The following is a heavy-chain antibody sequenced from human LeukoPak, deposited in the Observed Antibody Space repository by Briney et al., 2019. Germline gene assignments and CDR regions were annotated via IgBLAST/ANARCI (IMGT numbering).Heavy chain of an antibody. J-gene: IGHJ3*02. V-gene: IGHV3-7*04. CDR1: GFTFSSYW. CDR3: ARATVTTFAFDI. Sequence: TGGSLRLSCAVSGFTFSSYWMSWVRQAPGKGLEWVANIKQDGSEKYYVDSVKGRFTISRDNAKNSMYLQMNSLRAEDTAVYYCARATVTTFAFDIWGQGTMVTVSS. CDR2: IKQDGSEK. D-gene: IGHD4-17*01.